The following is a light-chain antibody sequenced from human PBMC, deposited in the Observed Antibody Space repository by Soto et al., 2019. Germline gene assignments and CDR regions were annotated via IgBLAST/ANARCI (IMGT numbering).Light chain of an antibody. CDR1: SVDINY. CDR2: EVT. V-gene: IGLV2-8*01. J-gene: IGLJ3*02. CDR3: SSYAGRDIWM. Sequence: QSVLTQPPSASGSRGQSVTISCTGTSVDINYVSWFQQHPGKAPKLIICEVTKRPSGVPDRFSGSKSGNTASLTVSGLQDDDEADYYCSSYAGRDIWMFGGGTKVTVL.